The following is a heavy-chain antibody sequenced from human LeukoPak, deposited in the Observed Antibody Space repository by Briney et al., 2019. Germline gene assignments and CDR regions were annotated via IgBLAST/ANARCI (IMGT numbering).Heavy chain of an antibody. Sequence: ASVKLSCKASGYTFTGYCMHWVRQAPGQGLEWVGWINANSGSTNYAQKFQGRVTMTRDTSISTAYMELNRLRSDDTAVYYCARDSGITVAGAYYFYTMDVWGQGTTVTVSS. D-gene: IGHD6-19*01. J-gene: IGHJ6*02. CDR1: GYTFTGYC. CDR2: INANSGST. V-gene: IGHV1-2*02. CDR3: ARDSGITVAGAYYFYTMDV.